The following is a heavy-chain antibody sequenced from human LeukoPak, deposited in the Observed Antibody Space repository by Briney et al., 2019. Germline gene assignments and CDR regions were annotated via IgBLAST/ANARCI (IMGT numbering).Heavy chain of an antibody. J-gene: IGHJ4*02. V-gene: IGHV3-11*04. CDR1: GFIFNDYF. CDR2: ITNNGRKT. CDR3: ARAGMDSRGYYQGFDY. Sequence: TGGSLRLPCAASGFIFNDYFMGWIRQTPGKGLEWVSYITNNGRKTYYADSMKGRFTISRDNAKNSLYLQMNSLRAEDTALYYCARAGMDSRGYYQGFDYWGQGTLVTVSS. D-gene: IGHD3-22*01.